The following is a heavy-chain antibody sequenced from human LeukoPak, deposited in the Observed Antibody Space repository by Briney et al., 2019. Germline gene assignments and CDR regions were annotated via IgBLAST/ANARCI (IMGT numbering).Heavy chain of an antibody. CDR2: ISYDGSNK. J-gene: IGHJ4*02. CDR1: GFTFSSYA. D-gene: IGHD4-11*01. CDR3: AKASIAETTIWYYFDY. V-gene: IGHV3-30-3*01. Sequence: GGSPRLSCAASGFTFSSYAMHWVRQAPGKGLEWVAVISYDGSNKYYADSVKGRFTISRDNAKNSLYLQMNSLRPEDTAMYYRAKASIAETTIWYYFDYWGQGSLVTVSS.